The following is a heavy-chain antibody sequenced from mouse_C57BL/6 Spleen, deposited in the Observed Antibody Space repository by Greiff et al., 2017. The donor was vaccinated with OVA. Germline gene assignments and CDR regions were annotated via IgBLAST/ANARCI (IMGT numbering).Heavy chain of an antibody. CDR3: ARRPRTDYAMDY. Sequence: EVQLQQSGPELVKPGASVKISCKASGYTFTDYYMNWVKQSHGKSLEWIGDINPNNGGTSYNQKFKGKATLTVDKSSSTAYMELRSLTSEDSAVYYCARRPRTDYAMDYWGQGTSVTVSS. D-gene: IGHD2-10*02. V-gene: IGHV1-26*01. CDR2: INPNNGGT. CDR1: GYTFTDYY. J-gene: IGHJ4*01.